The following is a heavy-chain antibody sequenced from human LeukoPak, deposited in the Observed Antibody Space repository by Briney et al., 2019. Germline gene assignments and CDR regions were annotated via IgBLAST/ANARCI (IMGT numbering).Heavy chain of an antibody. J-gene: IGHJ4*01. D-gene: IGHD4-17*01. CDR2: IYPGDSDT. CDR1: GYSFATHW. CDR3: ARRYYGDYLDVFDY. V-gene: IGHV5-51*01. Sequence: GESLKISCKASGYSFATHWIACVRQMPGKGLEWMGIIYPGDSDTRYSPSFEGQVIVSADKSITTAYLQWSSLKASDTAMYYCARRYYGDYLDVFDYWGQGTLVTVSS.